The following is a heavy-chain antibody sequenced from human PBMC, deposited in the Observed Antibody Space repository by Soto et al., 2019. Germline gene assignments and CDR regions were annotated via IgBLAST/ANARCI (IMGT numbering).Heavy chain of an antibody. CDR1: GGSFSSNP. Sequence: QVQLVQSGSEVKKAGSSVKVSCKASGGSFSSNPISWVRQAPGQGLEWMAGIIPIFATVHYAQKFQGRVTITADESTSTAYMELTSLRSEDTAVYFCARGRRRYSSAARYDFDYWGQGTLVIVSS. CDR2: IIPIFATV. V-gene: IGHV1-69*01. J-gene: IGHJ4*02. D-gene: IGHD5-18*01. CDR3: ARGRRRYSSAARYDFDY.